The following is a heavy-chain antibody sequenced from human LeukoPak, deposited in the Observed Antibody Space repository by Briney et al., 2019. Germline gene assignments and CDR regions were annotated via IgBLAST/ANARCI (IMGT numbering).Heavy chain of an antibody. D-gene: IGHD3-3*01. CDR2: INHSGST. V-gene: IGHV4-34*01. CDR3: ARPHSTFFDQDAAYYFDY. CDR1: GGAFSGYY. J-gene: IGHJ4*02. Sequence: PSETLSLTCAVSGGAFSGYYWSWIRKPPGKGLEWLGEINHSGSTNYNPSLKSRVTISVGTSKNQFSLKLSSVTAADTAVYYCARPHSTFFDQDAAYYFDYWGQGTLVTVSS.